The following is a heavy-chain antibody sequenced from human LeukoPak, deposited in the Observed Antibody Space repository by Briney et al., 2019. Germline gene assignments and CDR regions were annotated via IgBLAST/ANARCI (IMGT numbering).Heavy chain of an antibody. Sequence: PSETLSLTCTVSGGSISSSSYYWGWIRQPPGKGLEWIGSIYYSGSTYYNPSLKSRVTISVDTSKNQFSLKLSSVTAADTAVYYCARDHIAAAPYYFDYWGQGTLVTVSS. CDR1: GGSISSSSYY. CDR2: IYYSGST. D-gene: IGHD6-13*01. CDR3: ARDHIAAAPYYFDY. V-gene: IGHV4-39*07. J-gene: IGHJ4*02.